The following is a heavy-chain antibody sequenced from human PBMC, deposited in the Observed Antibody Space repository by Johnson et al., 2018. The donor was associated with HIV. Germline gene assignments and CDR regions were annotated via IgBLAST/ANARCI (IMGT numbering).Heavy chain of an antibody. V-gene: IGHV3-13*01. D-gene: IGHD4-17*01. CDR1: GFTFSIYD. CDR2: IGTAGDT. CDR3: ARSGRGTLTTVPDAFDI. J-gene: IGHJ3*02. Sequence: VQLVESGGDWVQPGGSLRLSCAASGFTFSIYDMHWVRQPTGKGLEWVSAIGTAGDTYYAASVRGRFTISRENAKNSLDLQMNSLRAGDTAVYYCARSGRGTLTTVPDAFDIWGQGTMVTVFS.